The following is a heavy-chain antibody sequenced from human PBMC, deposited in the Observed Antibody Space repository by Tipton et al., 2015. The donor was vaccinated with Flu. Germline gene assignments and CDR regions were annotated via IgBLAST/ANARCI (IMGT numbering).Heavy chain of an antibody. D-gene: IGHD6-13*01. CDR3: ARGPLPDSNWYNGMDV. J-gene: IGHJ6*02. Sequence: SLRLSCAAPGFTFTTYDMHWVRQVTGEGLEWVSGISSAGDTYYVDSVKGRFTISRENGKNSLYLQMNSLGAGDTAVYFCARGPLPDSNWYNGMDVWGPGTTVTVSS. CDR1: GFTFTTYD. CDR2: ISSAGDT. V-gene: IGHV3-13*01.